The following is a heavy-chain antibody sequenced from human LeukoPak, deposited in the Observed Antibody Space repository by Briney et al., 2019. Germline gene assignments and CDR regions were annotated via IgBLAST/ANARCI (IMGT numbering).Heavy chain of an antibody. CDR2: INSDGST. Sequence: GGSLRLSCAASGFPVIINYISWVRQAPGKGLGWVSIINSDGSTYYADSVKGRFTISRDNAKNSLYLQMSSLRAEDTAVYYCARGGRPDYWGQGTLVTVSS. CDR1: GFPVIINY. V-gene: IGHV3-53*01. CDR3: ARGGRPDY. D-gene: IGHD3-10*01. J-gene: IGHJ4*02.